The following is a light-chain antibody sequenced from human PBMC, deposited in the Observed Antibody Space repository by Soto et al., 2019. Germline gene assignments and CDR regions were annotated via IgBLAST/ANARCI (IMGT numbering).Light chain of an antibody. Sequence: EIVLTQSPGTLSLSPGEGATLSCRASQTVSGEYLAWYQQKPGQAPRLLIYGASRRATGIPDRFSGSGSGTDFTLTISRLGPEDFAVYYCQQYGISLTFGGGTKVDIK. CDR2: GAS. CDR3: QQYGISLT. CDR1: QTVSGEY. V-gene: IGKV3-20*01. J-gene: IGKJ4*01.